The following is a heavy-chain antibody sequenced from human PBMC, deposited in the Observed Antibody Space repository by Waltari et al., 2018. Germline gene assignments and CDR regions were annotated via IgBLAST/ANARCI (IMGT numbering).Heavy chain of an antibody. V-gene: IGHV1-24*01. Sequence: QVQQVQSGAEVKKAGASVKVSCEVFGYSLGEVSINWVRQAPGKGLEWMGGFDSENGEPVYAQKFQGRVTMTEDTSKDIAYMELSRLRSEDTAVYFCATDPVSGRHRDYWGQGTLVTVSS. J-gene: IGHJ4*02. D-gene: IGHD6-19*01. CDR2: FDSENGEP. CDR1: GYSLGEVS. CDR3: ATDPVSGRHRDY.